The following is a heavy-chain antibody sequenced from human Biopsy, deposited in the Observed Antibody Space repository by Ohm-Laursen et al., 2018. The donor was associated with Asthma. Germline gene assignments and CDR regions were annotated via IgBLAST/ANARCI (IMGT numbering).Heavy chain of an antibody. CDR3: ARDGNWCRLRNCSPPGYWFDP. CDR1: GYTFINYA. J-gene: IGHJ5*02. V-gene: IGHV1-3*01. CDR2: INAGNGNT. D-gene: IGHD2-8*02. Sequence: ASVKVSCKASGYTFINYAIHWVRQAPGQRLEWMGWINAGNGNTKYSQKFQGRVTISRDTSASTAYMELSSLTSGDTAVYYCARDGNWCRLRNCSPPGYWFDPWGQGTLVTVSS.